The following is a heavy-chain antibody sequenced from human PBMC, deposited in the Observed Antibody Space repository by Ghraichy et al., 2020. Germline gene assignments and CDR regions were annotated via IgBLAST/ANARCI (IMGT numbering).Heavy chain of an antibody. CDR3: ASHVSISGVVIMGAFDN. D-gene: IGHD3-3*01. CDR1: AFTFSWYW. V-gene: IGHV3-7*01. J-gene: IGHJ3*02. Sequence: GGSLRLSCGASAFTFSWYWMSWVRQAPGKGLEWVANINPDGSQKYYVDSVRGRFTISRDNAENSLYLQMDSLRADDTAVYYCASHVSISGVVIMGAFDNWGQGTMVTVSS. CDR2: INPDGSQK.